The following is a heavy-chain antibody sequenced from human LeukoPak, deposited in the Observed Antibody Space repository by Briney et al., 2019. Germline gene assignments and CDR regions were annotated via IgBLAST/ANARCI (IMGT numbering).Heavy chain of an antibody. CDR2: FDPEDGET. J-gene: IGHJ6*02. V-gene: IGHV1-24*01. Sequence: ASVKVSCKASGGTFSSYAISWVRQAPGQGLEWMGGFDPEDGETIYAQKFQGRVTMTEDTSTDTGYMELSSLRSEDTAVYYCATDQRGAGLGFVYGSGSFNGLDVWGQGTTVTVSS. D-gene: IGHD3-10*01. CDR1: GGTFSSYA. CDR3: ATDQRGAGLGFVYGSGSFNGLDV.